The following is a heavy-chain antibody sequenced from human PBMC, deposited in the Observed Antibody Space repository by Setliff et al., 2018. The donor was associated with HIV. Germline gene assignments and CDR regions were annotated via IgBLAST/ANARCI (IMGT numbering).Heavy chain of an antibody. CDR1: GGSFSDYS. D-gene: IGHD3-10*01. CDR2: INHSGST. J-gene: IGHJ6*03. V-gene: IGHV4-34*01. CDR3: ASGGRGSYYGSGNYYQDYYYYMDV. Sequence: SETLSLTCAVYGGSFSDYSWNWIRQPPGKGLEWIGEINHSGSTNCNPSLQSRVTISVDTSKKQVSLNVRSVTAADTAVYCCASGGRGSYYGSGNYYQDYYYYMDVWGKGTTVTVSS.